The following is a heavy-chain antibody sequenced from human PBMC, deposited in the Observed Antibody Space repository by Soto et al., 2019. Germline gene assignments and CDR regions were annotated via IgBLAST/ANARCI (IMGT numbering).Heavy chain of an antibody. V-gene: IGHV4-39*01. CDR3: ASDSSGYYSFDY. CDR1: GGSISSSSYY. D-gene: IGHD3-22*01. CDR2: MYYSGST. Sequence: QLQLQESGPGLVKPSETLSLTCTVSGGSISSSSYYWGWIRQPPGKGLEWIGNMYYSGSTYYNPALRSLVNLSVDTSKNQFSLKLSSVTAADTAVYYCASDSSGYYSFDYWGQGTLVTVSS. J-gene: IGHJ4*02.